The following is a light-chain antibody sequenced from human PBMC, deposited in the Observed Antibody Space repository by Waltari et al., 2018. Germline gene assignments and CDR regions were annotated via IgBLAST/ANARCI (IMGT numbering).Light chain of an antibody. CDR1: TSNTGAGSD. Sequence: QSVLTQPPSVSGAPGQRVTVSCTGSTSNTGAGSDVQWYQQFPGRAPRLVIYANTYRPSGVPDRFSAIKSGSSASLAITGLQAEDEADYYCQSYDKILSAWVFGGGTKVTVL. CDR2: ANT. V-gene: IGLV1-40*01. J-gene: IGLJ3*02. CDR3: QSYDKILSAWV.